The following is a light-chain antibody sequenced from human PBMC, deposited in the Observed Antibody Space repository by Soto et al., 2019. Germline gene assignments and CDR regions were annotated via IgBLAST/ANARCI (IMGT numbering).Light chain of an antibody. CDR3: QTADTSLSVV. Sequence: QSVLTQPPSVSGTPGQGVTISCSGSSSNIGAGYGVHWYQQLPGAAPKLLIFGNNIRPSGVPDRFSGSRSDTSASLAITGLQAEDEGDYYCQTADTSLSVVFGGGTKLTVL. J-gene: IGLJ2*01. V-gene: IGLV1-40*01. CDR2: GNN. CDR1: SSNIGAGYG.